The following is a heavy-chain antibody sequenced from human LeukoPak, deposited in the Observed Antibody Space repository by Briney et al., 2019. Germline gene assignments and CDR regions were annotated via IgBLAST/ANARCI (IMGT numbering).Heavy chain of an antibody. J-gene: IGHJ4*02. V-gene: IGHV5-51*01. CDR1: GYSFTSYW. D-gene: IGHD1-1*01. CDR2: IYPGDSDT. CDR3: ARPRWDWNDVGAYFDY. Sequence: GESLKISCKGSGYSFTSYWIGWVRQMPGKGLEWMGIIYPGDSDTRYSPSFQGQVTISADKSISTAYLQWSSLKASDTAMYYCARPRWDWNDVGAYFDYWGQGTLVTVSS.